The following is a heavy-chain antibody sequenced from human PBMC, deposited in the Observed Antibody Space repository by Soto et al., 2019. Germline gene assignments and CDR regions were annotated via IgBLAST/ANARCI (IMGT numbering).Heavy chain of an antibody. J-gene: IGHJ3*02. CDR2: IYYSGST. V-gene: IGHV4-59*01. D-gene: IGHD3-10*01. CDR1: GGSISSYY. CDR3: ARGSMVRGPTAPPAAFDI. Sequence: PSETLSLTCTVSGGSISSYYWSWIRQPPGKGLEWIGYIYYSGSTNYNPSLKSRVTISVDTSKNQFSLKLSSVTAADTAVYYCARGSMVRGPTAPPAAFDIWGQGTMVTVSS.